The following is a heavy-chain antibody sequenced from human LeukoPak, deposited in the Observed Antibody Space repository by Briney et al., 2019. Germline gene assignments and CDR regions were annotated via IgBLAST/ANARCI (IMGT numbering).Heavy chain of an antibody. CDR2: IYYIGTT. D-gene: IGHD2-2*01. CDR3: ARLVVPAAMGHGLDY. J-gene: IGHJ4*02. Sequence: SETLSLTCIVSGGSISSTSYYWGWIRQPPGKGLEWIGTIYYIGTTYYNPSLKSRVTISVDTSKNQFSLKLSSVTAADTAVYYCARLVVPAAMGHGLDYWGQGTMVTVSS. V-gene: IGHV4-39*01. CDR1: GGSISSTSYY.